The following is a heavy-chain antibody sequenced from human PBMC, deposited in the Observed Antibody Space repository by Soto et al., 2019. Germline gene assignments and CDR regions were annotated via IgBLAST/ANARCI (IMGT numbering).Heavy chain of an antibody. CDR3: AREVRAVAGTQNYYYYYGMDV. Sequence: ASVKVSCKASGYTFTSYGISWVRQAPGQGLEWMGWISAYNGNTNYAQKLQGRVTMTTDTSTSTAYMELRSLRSGDTAVYYCAREVRAVAGTQNYYYYYGMDVWGQGTTVTVSS. J-gene: IGHJ6*02. CDR1: GYTFTSYG. D-gene: IGHD6-19*01. CDR2: ISAYNGNT. V-gene: IGHV1-18*01.